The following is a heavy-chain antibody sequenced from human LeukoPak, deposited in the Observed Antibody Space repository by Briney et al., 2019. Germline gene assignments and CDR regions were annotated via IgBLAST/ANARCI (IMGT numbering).Heavy chain of an antibody. Sequence: PSETLSLTCAVYGGSFSGYYWSWIRQPPGKGLGWIGEINHSGSTNYNPSLKSRVTISVDTSKNQFSLKLSSVTAADTAVYYCARGKVENYNRFDPWGQGTLVTVSS. CDR2: INHSGST. CDR1: GGSFSGYY. CDR3: ARGKVENYNRFDP. V-gene: IGHV4-34*01. J-gene: IGHJ5*02. D-gene: IGHD2-2*01.